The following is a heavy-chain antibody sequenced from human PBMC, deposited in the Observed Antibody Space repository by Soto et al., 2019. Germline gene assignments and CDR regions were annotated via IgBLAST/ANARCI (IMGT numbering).Heavy chain of an antibody. CDR3: AKDAGLNAGGTRRLQFFDY. V-gene: IGHV3-23*01. CDR2: IDVSGDST. CDR1: GFIFTHYV. D-gene: IGHD5-12*01. J-gene: IGHJ4*02. Sequence: EVQLLESGGGLVQPGGSLRLSCTASGFIFTHYVMSWVRQAPGKGLEWVSGIDVSGDSTYYADSVRGRFTFSRDNSKNTLYLQMNNLRAEDTAVYHCAKDAGLNAGGTRRLQFFDYWGQGTLVTVSS.